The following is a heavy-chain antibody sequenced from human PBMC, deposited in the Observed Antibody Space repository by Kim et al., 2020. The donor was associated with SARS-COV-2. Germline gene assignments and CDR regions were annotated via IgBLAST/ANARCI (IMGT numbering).Heavy chain of an antibody. CDR1: GYTFTSYG. CDR2: ISAYNGNT. Sequence: ASVKVSCKASGYTFTSYGISWVRQAPGQGLEWMGWISAYNGNTNYAQKLQGRVTMTTDTSTSTAYMELRSLRSDDTAVYYCATITMVRGALDSWGQGTLVTVSS. V-gene: IGHV1-18*01. CDR3: ATITMVRGALDS. J-gene: IGHJ4*02. D-gene: IGHD3-10*01.